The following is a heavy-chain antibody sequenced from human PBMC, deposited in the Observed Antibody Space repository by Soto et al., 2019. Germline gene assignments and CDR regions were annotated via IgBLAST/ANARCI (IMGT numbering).Heavy chain of an antibody. J-gene: IGHJ6*02. V-gene: IGHV3-23*01. Sequence: PGGSLRLSCAASGFTFSSYAMSWVRQAPGKGLEWVSVISGGGGITYYADSVKGRFTISRDNSKNTLYLQMNSLRAEDTAVYYCGIAVAGNYYYYGMDVWGQGTTVTVSS. CDR3: GIAVAGNYYYYGMDV. D-gene: IGHD6-19*01. CDR2: ISGGGGIT. CDR1: GFTFSSYA.